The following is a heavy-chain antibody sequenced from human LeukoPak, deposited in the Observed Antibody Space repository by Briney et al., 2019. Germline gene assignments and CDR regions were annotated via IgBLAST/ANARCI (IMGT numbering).Heavy chain of an antibody. CDR3: ARDRPSYYYDTTSPLGY. V-gene: IGHV1-18*04. CDR1: GYSFTSYG. D-gene: IGHD3-22*01. Sequence: GASVKVSCKASGYSFTSYGISWVRQAPGQGLEWMGWISGYNDNTNYAQKLQGRVTMTTDTSTSTAYMELRRLRSDDTAVYYCARDRPSYYYDTTSPLGYWGQGTLVTVSS. CDR2: ISGYNDNT. J-gene: IGHJ4*02.